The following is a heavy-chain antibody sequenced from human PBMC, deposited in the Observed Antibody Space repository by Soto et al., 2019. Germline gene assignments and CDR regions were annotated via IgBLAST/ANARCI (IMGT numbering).Heavy chain of an antibody. CDR2: IYYSGST. Sequence: SETLSLTCTVSGGSISSADYYWSWIRQPPGKGLYWIGYIYYSGSTYYNPSLKSRVTISVDTSKNQFSLKLSSVTAADTAVYYCARGRNGAGGDYFDYWGQGTLVTV. J-gene: IGHJ4*02. V-gene: IGHV4-30-4*01. CDR3: ARGRNGAGGDYFDY. D-gene: IGHD1-1*01. CDR1: GGSISSADYY.